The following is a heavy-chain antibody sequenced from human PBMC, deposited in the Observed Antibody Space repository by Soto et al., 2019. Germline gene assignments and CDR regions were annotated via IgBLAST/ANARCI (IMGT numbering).Heavy chain of an antibody. CDR2: MNPKSGQT. Sequence: QVQLVQSGAEVKKPGASVKVSCKASGYTFSSYDINWVRQASGQGLEWMGWMNPKSGQTGYAPSFQGRVTMTGNTSISTAYMELSSLRSEDTAVYYCARDIAPALAWFGPWGQGPWSPSPQ. J-gene: IGHJ5*02. CDR1: GYTFSSYD. D-gene: IGHD6-13*01. CDR3: ARDIAPALAWFGP. V-gene: IGHV1-8*01.